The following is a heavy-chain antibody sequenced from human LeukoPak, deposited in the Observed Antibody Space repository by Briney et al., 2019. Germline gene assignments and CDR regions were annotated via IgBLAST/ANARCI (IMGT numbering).Heavy chain of an antibody. Sequence: SETLSLTCSVSGGSITSHFWSWIRQPPGKGLEWIGYIYYSGSTNYNPSLKSRVTISPDTSKNQLFLKLNSVTAADTAVYYCARLVWLGESPGSWFDSWGQGTLVTVSS. J-gene: IGHJ5*01. CDR1: GGSITSHF. CDR3: ARLVWLGESPGSWFDS. CDR2: IYYSGST. D-gene: IGHD3-10*01. V-gene: IGHV4-59*11.